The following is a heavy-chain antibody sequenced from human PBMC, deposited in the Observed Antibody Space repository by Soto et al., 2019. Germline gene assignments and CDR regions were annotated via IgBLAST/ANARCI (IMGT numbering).Heavy chain of an antibody. D-gene: IGHD3-10*01. CDR2: ISHSGGT. Sequence: QVQLQQWGAGLLKPSETLSLSCAVYGGSFSGNYWNWIRQPPGKGLEWIGEISHSGGTNYNPSLKNRVTISEDTSKKQISLKLSSVTAADTAVYYCARGSPKGFYVSGTYYGKYVMVVWGQGTTVTVSS. CDR3: ARGSPKGFYVSGTYYGKYVMVV. CDR1: GGSFSGNY. V-gene: IGHV4-34*01. J-gene: IGHJ6*02.